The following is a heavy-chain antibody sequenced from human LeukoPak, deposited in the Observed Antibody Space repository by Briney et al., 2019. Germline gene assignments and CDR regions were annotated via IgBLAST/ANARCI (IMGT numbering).Heavy chain of an antibody. CDR1: GASLTNPTYY. CDR2: LYSTESP. Sequence: SETLSLTCTVSGASLTNPTYYRWSWIRQPPGKGLELIGSLYSTESPKFNPSLASRVTMSLDTSKSQFFLKLSSVTAEDSTMYYCARFTSGGWFYFDSWGQGTLVTVSS. V-gene: IGHV4-61*01. CDR3: ARFTSGGWFYFDS. J-gene: IGHJ4*02. D-gene: IGHD6-19*01.